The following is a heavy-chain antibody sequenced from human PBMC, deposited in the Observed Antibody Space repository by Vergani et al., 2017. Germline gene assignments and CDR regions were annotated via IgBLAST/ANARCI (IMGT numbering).Heavy chain of an antibody. CDR2: IIPIFGTA. V-gene: IGHV1-69*13. CDR3: AGEGQQLVPEDL. CDR1: GGTFSSYA. J-gene: IGHJ2*01. Sequence: QVQLVQSGAEVKKPGSSVKVSCKASGGTFSSYAISWVRQAPGQGLEWMGRIIPIFGTANYEQKFQGRVTITADESTRTAYMELSSLRSEDTAVYYCAGEGQQLVPEDLWGRGTLVTVSS. D-gene: IGHD6-13*01.